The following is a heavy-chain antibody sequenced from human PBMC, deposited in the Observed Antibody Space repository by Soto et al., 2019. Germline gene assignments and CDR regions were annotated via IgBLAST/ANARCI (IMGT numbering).Heavy chain of an antibody. D-gene: IGHD1-1*01. J-gene: IGHJ4*02. CDR2: ISSDGSNK. CDR1: GFTFSNYG. Sequence: PGGSLRLSCAAPGFTFSNYGMHWVRQAPGKGLEWVALISSDGSNKYYADSVKGRFTISRDNSKNTLYLQMNSLRAEDTAVYYCARATKNTFDYWGQGTLVTVSS. CDR3: ARATKNTFDY. V-gene: IGHV3-30*03.